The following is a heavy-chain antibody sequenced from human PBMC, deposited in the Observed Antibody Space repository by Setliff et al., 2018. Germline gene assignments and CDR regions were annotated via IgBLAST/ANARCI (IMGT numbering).Heavy chain of an antibody. CDR2: IYIGGSA. D-gene: IGHD3-22*01. CDR3: ARESRYYYDNLGTLDY. Sequence: SETLSLTCTASGGSISSSSYYWSWIRQPAGKGLEWIGHIYIGGSANYNPSLKSRVTMSIDTSKNQFSLKLSSVTAADTAVYYCARESRYYYDNLGTLDYWGQGTLVTVSS. J-gene: IGHJ4*02. CDR1: GGSISSSSYY. V-gene: IGHV4-61*09.